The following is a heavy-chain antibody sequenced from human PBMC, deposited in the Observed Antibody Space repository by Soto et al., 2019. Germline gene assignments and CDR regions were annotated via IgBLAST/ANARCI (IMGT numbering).Heavy chain of an antibody. J-gene: IGHJ4*02. CDR3: ARDRGLPTSVYYFDY. CDR2: ISYDGSNK. CDR1: GFTFSSYA. V-gene: IGHV3-30-3*01. D-gene: IGHD3-10*01. Sequence: QVQLVESGGGVVQPGRSLRLSCAASGFTFSSYAMHWVRQAPGKGLEWVAVISYDGSNKYYADSVKGRFTISRDNSKNTLYLQMNSLRAEDTAVYYCARDRGLPTSVYYFDYWGQGTLVTVSS.